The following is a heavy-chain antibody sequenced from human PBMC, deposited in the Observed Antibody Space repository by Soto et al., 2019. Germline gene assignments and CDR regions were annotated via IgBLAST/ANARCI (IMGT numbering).Heavy chain of an antibody. Sequence: PGGSLRLSCAASGFTFDDYAMHWVRQAPGKGLEWVSGISWNSGSIGYADSVKGRFTISRDNAKNSLYLQMNSLRAEDTALYYCAKDSIAARVDAFDIWGQGT. D-gene: IGHD6-6*01. CDR2: ISWNSGSI. CDR3: AKDSIAARVDAFDI. V-gene: IGHV3-9*01. CDR1: GFTFDDYA. J-gene: IGHJ3*02.